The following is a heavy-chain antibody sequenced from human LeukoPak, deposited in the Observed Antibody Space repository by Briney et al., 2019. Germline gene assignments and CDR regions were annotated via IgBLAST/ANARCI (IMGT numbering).Heavy chain of an antibody. V-gene: IGHV3-23*01. Sequence: GGSLRLSCAASGFTFSSYAMSWVRQAPGKGLEWVSAISGSGGSTYYADSVKGRFTISRDNSKNTLYLQMKSLRAEDTAVYYCAKPYYDFWSGYYRSFDYWGQGTLVTVSS. CDR3: AKPYYDFWSGYYRSFDY. D-gene: IGHD3-3*01. CDR1: GFTFSSYA. J-gene: IGHJ4*02. CDR2: ISGSGGST.